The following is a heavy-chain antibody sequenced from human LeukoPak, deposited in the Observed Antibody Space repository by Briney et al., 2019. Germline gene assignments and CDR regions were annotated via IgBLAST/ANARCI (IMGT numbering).Heavy chain of an antibody. D-gene: IGHD5-18*01. CDR3: VKADGVTPE. Sequence: GGSLRLSCAVSGFTFNNNAMSWVRQAPGKGLECVSAISATGGATYYADSVKGRITISRDNSKSTLYLQMNSLKAEDTAVYYCVKADGVTPEWGQGTLVTVSS. V-gene: IGHV3-23*01. J-gene: IGHJ4*02. CDR2: ISATGGAT. CDR1: GFTFNNNA.